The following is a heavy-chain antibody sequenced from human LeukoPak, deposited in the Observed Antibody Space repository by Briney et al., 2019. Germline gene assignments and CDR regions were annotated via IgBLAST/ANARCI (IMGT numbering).Heavy chain of an antibody. J-gene: IGHJ3*02. Sequence: KPSETLSLTCTVSGGSISSYYWSWIRQPPGKGLEWIGYIYYSGSTNYNPSLKSRVTISVDTSKNQFSLKLSSVTAADTAVYYCARTTVTDAFDIWGQGTMVTVSS. V-gene: IGHV4-59*08. CDR3: ARTTVTDAFDI. CDR2: IYYSGST. CDR1: GGSISSYY. D-gene: IGHD4-17*01.